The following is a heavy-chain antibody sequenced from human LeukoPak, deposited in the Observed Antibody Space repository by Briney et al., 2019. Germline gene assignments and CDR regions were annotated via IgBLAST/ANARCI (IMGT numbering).Heavy chain of an antibody. V-gene: IGHV4-39*01. CDR3: ARQTGSGLFTLP. CDR1: GISISGSNSY. Sequence: SETLSLTCTVSGISISGSNSYWGWIRQPPGKGLEWIGSIYYTGNTYYNASLKSRVTIPIDTSKNQISLRLTSVTAADTAMYYCARQTGSGLFTLPGGQGTLVTVSS. J-gene: IGHJ4*02. CDR2: IYYTGNT. D-gene: IGHD3/OR15-3a*01.